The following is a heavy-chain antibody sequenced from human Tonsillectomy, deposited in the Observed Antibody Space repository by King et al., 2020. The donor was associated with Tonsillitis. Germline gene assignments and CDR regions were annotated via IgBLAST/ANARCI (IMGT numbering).Heavy chain of an antibody. CDR2: IWYDGSNK. J-gene: IGHJ2*01. CDR1: GFTFSNYA. V-gene: IGHV3-33*01. Sequence: VQLVEPGGGVVQPGRSLRLSCAASGFTFSNYAMHWVRQAPGKGLEWVAVIWYDGSNKYYPDSVKGRFTISRDNSKNTLYLQMNSLRAEDTAVYYCARDISGDWYFDLWGRGTLVTVSS. D-gene: IGHD7-27*01. CDR3: ARDISGDWYFDL.